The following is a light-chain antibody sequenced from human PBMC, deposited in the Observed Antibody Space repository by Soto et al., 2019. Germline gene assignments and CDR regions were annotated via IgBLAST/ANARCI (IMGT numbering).Light chain of an antibody. CDR1: NIGSKG. CDR3: QVWDSGSAHVV. Sequence: SYELTQPPSVSVAPGKTASISCGGNNIGSKGVHRYQQKPGQAPVLVIYSDTDLPPVIPERFSGSNSANLATLTISRVEAGDEADYYCQVWDSGSAHVVFGGVTKLTVL. V-gene: IGLV3-21*04. CDR2: SDT. J-gene: IGLJ2*01.